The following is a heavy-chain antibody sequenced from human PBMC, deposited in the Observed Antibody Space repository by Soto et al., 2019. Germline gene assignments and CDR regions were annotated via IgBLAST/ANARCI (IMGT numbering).Heavy chain of an antibody. CDR1: GFTFSSFS. V-gene: IGHV3-21*02. CDR3: ARDRGDYEGLVPYYFDH. J-gene: IGHJ4*02. CDR2: ISGNSRYI. D-gene: IGHD4-17*01. Sequence: EVQLVESGGGLVKPGGSLRLSCAASGFTFSSFSMNWVRQAPGKGLEWVSSISGNSRYIYYADSQKGRFTVSRDNAKNALSLQSDSRRAEDTAVYYCARDRGDYEGLVPYYFDHWGQGTLVTVSS.